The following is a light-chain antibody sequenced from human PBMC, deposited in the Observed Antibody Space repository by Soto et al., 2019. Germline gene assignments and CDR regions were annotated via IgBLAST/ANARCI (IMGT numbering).Light chain of an antibody. J-gene: IGKJ2*01. V-gene: IGKV3-20*01. CDR2: GAS. CDR1: QSVSSSY. Sequence: EIVLTQSPGTLSLSPGERATLSCRASQSVSSSYLAWYQQKPGQAPRLLIYGASSRATGIPDRFSGSGSGTYFTLTISRLEPEDVAVYYCPQYGSSPPYTFGQGTKLEIK. CDR3: PQYGSSPPYT.